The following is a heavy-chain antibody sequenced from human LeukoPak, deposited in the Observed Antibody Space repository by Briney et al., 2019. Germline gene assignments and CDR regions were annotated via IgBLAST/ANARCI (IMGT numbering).Heavy chain of an antibody. CDR2: IYSSGST. J-gene: IGHJ4*02. CDR3: ARGGKATVVTM. Sequence: PSETLSLTCTVSGGSINSYYWSWIRQPAGKGLEWIGRIYSSGSTNYNPSLKSRVSMSVDTSKNQFSLKLTSVTAADTAVYYCARGGKATVVTMWRQGILVTVSS. CDR1: GGSINSYY. D-gene: IGHD4-23*01. V-gene: IGHV4-4*07.